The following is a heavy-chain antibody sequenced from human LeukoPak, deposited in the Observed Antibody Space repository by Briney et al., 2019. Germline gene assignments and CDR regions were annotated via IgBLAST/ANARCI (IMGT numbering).Heavy chain of an antibody. J-gene: IGHJ4*02. CDR2: IYYSGST. V-gene: IGHV4-59*01. D-gene: IGHD6-6*01. CDR1: GGSISSYY. Sequence: PSETLSLTCTVSGGSISSYYWSWIRQPPGKGLEWIGYIYYSGSTTYNPSLKSRVTISVDTSKNQFSLKLSSVTAADTAVYYCARAYSSSSYFDYWGQGTLVTVSS. CDR3: ARAYSSSSYFDY.